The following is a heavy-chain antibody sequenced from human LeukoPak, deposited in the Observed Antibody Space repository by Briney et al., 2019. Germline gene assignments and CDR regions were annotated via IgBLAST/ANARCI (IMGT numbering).Heavy chain of an antibody. Sequence: GGSLRLSCAASGFTFSSYAMSWVRQAQGKGLEWVSGISRTGCSTFYADSIKGRFTISRDKFRNTLYLQMNSLRAEDTAVYYCARGSSGWYLADYWGQGTLVTVTS. CDR2: ISRTGCST. J-gene: IGHJ4*02. V-gene: IGHV3-23*01. CDR3: ARGSSGWYLADY. D-gene: IGHD6-19*01. CDR1: GFTFSSYA.